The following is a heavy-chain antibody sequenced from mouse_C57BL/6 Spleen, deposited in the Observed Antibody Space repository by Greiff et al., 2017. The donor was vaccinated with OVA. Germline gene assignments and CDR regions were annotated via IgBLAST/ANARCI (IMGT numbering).Heavy chain of an antibody. J-gene: IGHJ4*01. CDR3: ARLRYGSSRGYAMDY. D-gene: IGHD1-1*01. CDR2: IDPSDSYT. V-gene: IGHV1-50*01. CDR1: GYTFTSYW. Sequence: QVQLQQPGAELVKPGASVKLSCKASGYTFTSYWMQWVKQRPGQGLEWIGEIDPSDSYTNYNQKFKGKATLTVDTSSSTAYMQLSSLTSEDSAVYYCARLRYGSSRGYAMDYWGQGTSVTVSS.